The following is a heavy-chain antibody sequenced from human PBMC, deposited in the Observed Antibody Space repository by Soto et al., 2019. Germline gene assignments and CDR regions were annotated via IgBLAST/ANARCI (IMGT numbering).Heavy chain of an antibody. J-gene: IGHJ4*02. V-gene: IGHV4-4*07. CDR1: GDCISSYY. D-gene: IGHD6-19*01. CDR2: IYISGDT. CDR3: ARESTQTVAPPTPYYFDY. Sequence: SETLSLTCSVSGDCISSYYLSWIRQPAGKGLEWIVRIYISGDTNYNPSLKSRVTMSVDTSKNQLSLKLGSVTAADTVVYYCARESTQTVAPPTPYYFDYSGQGALVTVSS.